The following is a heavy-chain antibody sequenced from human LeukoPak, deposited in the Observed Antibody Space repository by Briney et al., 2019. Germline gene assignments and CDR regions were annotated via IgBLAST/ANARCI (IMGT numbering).Heavy chain of an antibody. D-gene: IGHD3-10*01. CDR2: IKSDGTSA. Sequence: GSLRLSCAASGFTFSSYWMHWVRQGPGKGLVWVSRIKSDGTSATYADSVQGRFTISRDNAKNSLYLQMNSLRAEDTAVYYCARDVLLWFGELSPFDYWGQGTLVTVSS. V-gene: IGHV3-74*01. CDR3: ARDVLLWFGELSPFDY. J-gene: IGHJ4*02. CDR1: GFTFSSYW.